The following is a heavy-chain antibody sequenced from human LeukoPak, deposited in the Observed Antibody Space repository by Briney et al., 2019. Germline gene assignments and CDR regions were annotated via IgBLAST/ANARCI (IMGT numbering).Heavy chain of an antibody. V-gene: IGHV4-59*01. J-gene: IGHJ4*02. CDR1: GRSISSYY. D-gene: IGHD4-17*01. Sequence: SETLSLTCTVSGRSISSYYWNWIRQPPGKGLEWIGFIYYNGSTNYNPSLKSRVTISVDTSKNQFSLKLSSVTAADTAVYYCARVPDYGDYYFDYWGQGTLVTVSS. CDR2: IYYNGST. CDR3: ARVPDYGDYYFDY.